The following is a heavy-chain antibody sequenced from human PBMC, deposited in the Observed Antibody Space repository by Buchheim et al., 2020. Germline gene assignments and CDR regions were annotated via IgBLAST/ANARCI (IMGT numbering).Heavy chain of an antibody. V-gene: IGHV3-69-1*01. CDR3: ARETVVPAAIERYFDY. Sequence: EVQLVESGGGLVQPGGSLRLSCAASGFTVSSNYMSWVRQAPGKGLEWVSSISSSSYIYYADSVKGRFTISRDNAKNSLYLQMNSLRAEDTAVYYCARETVVPAAIERYFDYWGQGTL. J-gene: IGHJ4*02. CDR1: GFTVSSNY. D-gene: IGHD2-2*02. CDR2: ISSSSYI.